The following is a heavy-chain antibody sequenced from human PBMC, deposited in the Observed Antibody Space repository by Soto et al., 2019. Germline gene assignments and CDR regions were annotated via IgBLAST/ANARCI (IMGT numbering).Heavy chain of an antibody. Sequence: PGGSLRLSCAASGFTFSSYAMSWVRQAPGKGLEWVSAISGSGGSTYYADSVKGRFTISRDNSKNTLYLQMNSLRAEDTAVYYCVKGGDYGRYWYFDLWGRGTLVTVSS. CDR2: ISGSGGST. CDR3: VKGGDYGRYWYFDL. V-gene: IGHV3-23*01. CDR1: GFTFSSYA. D-gene: IGHD4-17*01. J-gene: IGHJ2*01.